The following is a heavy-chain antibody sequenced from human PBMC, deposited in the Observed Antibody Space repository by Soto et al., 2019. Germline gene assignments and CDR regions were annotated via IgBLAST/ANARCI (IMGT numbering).Heavy chain of an antibody. CDR1: GLTFSSYG. V-gene: IGHV3-30*18. Sequence: QVKLVESGGGVVQPGRSLRLSCAASGLTFSSYGMHWVRQAPGKGLECVAVISYDGSNKYYADSVKGRFTISRDNSKNTLYLQMNSLRAEDTAVYYCAKVNDDSSGYYFFDFDYWGQGTLVTVSS. CDR3: AKVNDDSSGYYFFDFDY. D-gene: IGHD3-22*01. CDR2: ISYDGSNK. J-gene: IGHJ4*02.